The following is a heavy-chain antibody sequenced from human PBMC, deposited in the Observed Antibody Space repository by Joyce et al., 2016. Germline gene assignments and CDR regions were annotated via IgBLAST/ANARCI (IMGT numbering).Heavy chain of an antibody. CDR1: WFTLSGAS. CDR3: SNYDLWSGYSPSRDV. D-gene: IGHD3-3*01. Sequence: EVQLVEYGGGLVQPGGSLKLSCAVSWFTLSGASGHWVRKVSGKGLEGVGRIRSKANGDSTAYAASVKGRFSISRDDSKNTAYLQMNSLKTEDTAVYYCSNYDLWSGYSPSRDVWGQGSTVTVSS. CDR2: IRSKANGDST. J-gene: IGHJ6*02. V-gene: IGHV3-73*02.